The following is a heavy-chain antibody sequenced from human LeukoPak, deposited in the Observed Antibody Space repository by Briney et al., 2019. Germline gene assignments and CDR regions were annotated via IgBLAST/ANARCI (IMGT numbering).Heavy chain of an antibody. CDR2: IIPIFGTA. D-gene: IGHD3-22*01. J-gene: IGHJ3*02. CDR3: ASPLGAQGYDSRWAFSFGAFDI. Sequence: GSSVKVSCKASGGTLSSYAISWVRQAPGQGLEWMGGIIPIFGTANYAQKFQGRVTITADESTSTACMELSSLRSGDTAVYYCASPLGAQGYDSRWAFSFGAFDIWGQGTMVTVSS. CDR1: GGTLSSYA. V-gene: IGHV1-69*01.